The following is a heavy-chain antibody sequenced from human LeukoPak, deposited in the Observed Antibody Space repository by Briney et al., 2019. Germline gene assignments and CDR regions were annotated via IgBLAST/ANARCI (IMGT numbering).Heavy chain of an antibody. CDR2: ISTSSIYI. CDR3: ARVDLLRGLTSAGFDY. D-gene: IGHD2/OR15-2a*01. V-gene: IGHV3-21*01. CDR1: GFSFNTYS. J-gene: IGHJ4*02. Sequence: GGSLRLSCAASGFSFNTYSMTWVRQAPGKGLEWVSFISTSSIYIYYADSLKGRFTISRDNAKNSLYLQMNSLRAEDTAVYYCARVDLLRGLTSAGFDYWGQGTLVTVSS.